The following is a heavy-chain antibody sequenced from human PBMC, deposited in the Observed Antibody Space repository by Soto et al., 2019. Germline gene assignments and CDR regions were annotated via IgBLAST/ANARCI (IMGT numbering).Heavy chain of an antibody. CDR3: ARRVLRETHFDY. CDR1: GYIFSNQW. V-gene: IGHV5-51*01. D-gene: IGHD3-10*02. J-gene: IGHJ4*02. Sequence: PGESLKISCKGSGYIFSNQWIGWVRQVPGKGLECMGIIYPGDFDTRYSPSFQGQVTISADKSISTAYLQWNSLKASDTAMYYCARRVLRETHFDYWGQGTLVTVSS. CDR2: IYPGDFDT.